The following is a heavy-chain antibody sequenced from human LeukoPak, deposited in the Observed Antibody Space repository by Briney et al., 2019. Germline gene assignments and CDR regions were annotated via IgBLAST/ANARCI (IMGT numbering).Heavy chain of an antibody. CDR2: INPHSGGT. D-gene: IGHD4-11*01. CDR3: AREGPTVTTLALANWFDP. V-gene: IGHV1-2*02. CDR1: GYTFTGYY. J-gene: IGHJ5*02. Sequence: VASVKVSCKASGYTFTGYYMHWVRQAPGQGLEWMGWINPHSGGTNYAQKFQGRVTMTRDTSISTAYMELSRLRSDDTAVYYCAREGPTVTTLALANWFDPWGQGTLVTVSS.